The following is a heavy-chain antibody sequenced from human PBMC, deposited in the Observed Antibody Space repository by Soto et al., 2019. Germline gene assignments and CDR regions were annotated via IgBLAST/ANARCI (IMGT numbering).Heavy chain of an antibody. J-gene: IGHJ1*01. V-gene: IGHV1-46*01. Sequence: ASVKVSSKASGYLFTAYSMHWVRLAPGQGLEWMGVVNPSGGSTKYAQNFQGRVTMTRDTSPTTIYMELSSLRSDDTAIYYCAREENCSGGTCYSEYFHRWGQGTLVTVSS. CDR1: GYLFTAYS. D-gene: IGHD2-15*01. CDR3: AREENCSGGTCYSEYFHR. CDR2: VNPSGGST.